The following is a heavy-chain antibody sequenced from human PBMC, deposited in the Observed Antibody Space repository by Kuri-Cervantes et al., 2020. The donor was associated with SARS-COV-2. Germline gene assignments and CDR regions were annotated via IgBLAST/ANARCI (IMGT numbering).Heavy chain of an antibody. Sequence: GGSLRLSCAASGFTFSGHYMDWVRQAPGKGLEWVGRTRNKANSYTTEYAASVKGRFTISRDDSKNSLYLQMNSLKTEDTAVYYCARGGSNYYGMDVWGQGTTVTVSS. CDR1: GFTFSGHY. D-gene: IGHD4-11*01. CDR3: ARGGSNYYGMDV. CDR2: TRNKANSYTT. V-gene: IGHV3-72*01. J-gene: IGHJ6*02.